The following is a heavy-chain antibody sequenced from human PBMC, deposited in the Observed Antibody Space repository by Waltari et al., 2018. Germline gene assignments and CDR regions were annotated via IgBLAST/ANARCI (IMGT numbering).Heavy chain of an antibody. V-gene: IGHV4-39*01. Sequence: QLQLQESGPGLVTPSETLSLTCTVSGDSLTSEIYYWGWIRPPPGKGLEWIATISYRGATYYSPSLKSRVTISIDTSKNQFSLKVTSVTAADTAVYYCARQGYCGGDCYSDTWGQGTLVTVSP. J-gene: IGHJ5*02. D-gene: IGHD2-21*01. CDR3: ARQGYCGGDCYSDT. CDR2: ISYRGAT. CDR1: GDSLTSEIYY.